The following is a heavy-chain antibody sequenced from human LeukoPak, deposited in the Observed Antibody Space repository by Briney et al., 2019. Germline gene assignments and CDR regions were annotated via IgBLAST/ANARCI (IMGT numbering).Heavy chain of an antibody. CDR2: IYHSGST. J-gene: IGHJ4*02. Sequence: SETLSLTCAVSGGSISSSNWWSWVRQPPGKGLEWIGEIYHSGSTNYNPSLKSRVTISVDKSKNQFSLKLSSVTAADTAVYYCASRPLGYCSGGSCYSNYWGQGTLVTVSS. CDR1: GGSISSSNW. CDR3: ASRPLGYCSGGSCYSNY. V-gene: IGHV4-4*02. D-gene: IGHD2-15*01.